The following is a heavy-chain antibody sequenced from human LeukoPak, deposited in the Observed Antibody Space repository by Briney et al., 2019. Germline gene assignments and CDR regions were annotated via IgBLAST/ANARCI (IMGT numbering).Heavy chain of an antibody. J-gene: IGHJ3*02. V-gene: IGHV3-33*01. Sequence: SGGSLRLSCAASGFTFSSYGMHWVRQAPGKGLEWVAVIWHDGRNKYYADSVKGRFTVSRDNSKNTLSLQMDSLRADDTAAYYCARDSGNWDDGTAFFDIWGQGTMVTVSS. CDR2: IWHDGRNK. CDR3: ARDSGNWDDGTAFFDI. D-gene: IGHD1-20*01. CDR1: GFTFSSYG.